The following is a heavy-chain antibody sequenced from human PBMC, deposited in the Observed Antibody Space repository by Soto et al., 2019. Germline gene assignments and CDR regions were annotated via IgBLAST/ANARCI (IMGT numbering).Heavy chain of an antibody. CDR3: ARVSTYYYGSGHFDY. CDR2: ISYDGSNK. V-gene: IGHV3-30*03. Sequence: GGSLRFSCAASGFTFSSYGMHWVRQAPGKGLEWVAVISYDGSNKYYADSVKGRFTISRDNSKNTLYLQMNSLRAEDTAVYYCARVSTYYYGSGHFDYWGQGTLVTVSS. J-gene: IGHJ4*02. CDR1: GFTFSSYG. D-gene: IGHD3-10*01.